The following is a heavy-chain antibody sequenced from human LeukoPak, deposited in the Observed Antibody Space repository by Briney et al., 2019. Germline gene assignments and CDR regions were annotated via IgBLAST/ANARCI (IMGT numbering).Heavy chain of an antibody. J-gene: IGHJ4*02. D-gene: IGHD2-8*02. CDR1: GYTFTDSY. Sequence: ASVKVSCKTSGYTFTDSYMYWVRQAPGQGLDYMGWIKLDSSGTNYAPKLQGRVTMTRDTSVSTAYMELRSLSSDDTAVYYCARGNPGRGSSLYDYWGQGTLVTVSS. CDR3: ARGNPGRGSSLYDY. V-gene: IGHV1-2*02. CDR2: IKLDSSGT.